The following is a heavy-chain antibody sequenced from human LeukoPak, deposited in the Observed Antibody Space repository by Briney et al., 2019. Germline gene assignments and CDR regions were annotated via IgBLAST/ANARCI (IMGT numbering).Heavy chain of an antibody. CDR1: GGTFSSYA. CDR2: IIPIFGTA. D-gene: IGHD6-13*01. J-gene: IGHJ4*02. CDR3: AGGPQAAAYFDY. V-gene: IGHV1-69*01. Sequence: ASVKVSCKASGGTFSSYAISWVRQAPGQGLEWMGGIIPIFGTANYAQKFQGRVTITADESTSTAYMELSSLRSEDTAVYYCAGGPQAAAYFDYWGQGTLVTVSS.